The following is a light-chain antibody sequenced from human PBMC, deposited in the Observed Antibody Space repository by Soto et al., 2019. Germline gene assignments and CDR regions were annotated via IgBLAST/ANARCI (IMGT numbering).Light chain of an antibody. V-gene: IGLV2-14*01. CDR2: DVS. CDR1: SSDVGGYNY. Sequence: HSVLTQPASVSGSPGQSITISCTGTSSDVGGYNYVSWYQQHPGKAPKFMIYDVSNRPSGVSNRFSGSKSGNTASLTISGLHAEDEADYYCCSYTTSNTRQIVFGTGTKVTVL. CDR3: CSYTTSNTRQIV. J-gene: IGLJ1*01.